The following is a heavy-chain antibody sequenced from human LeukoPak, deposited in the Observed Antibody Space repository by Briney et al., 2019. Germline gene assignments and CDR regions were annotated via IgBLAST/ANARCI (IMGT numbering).Heavy chain of an antibody. V-gene: IGHV4-4*07. D-gene: IGHD3-10*01. Sequence: SETLSLTCTVSGGSISSYYWSWIRQPAGKGLEWIGRIYTSGSTNYNPALKSRVTMSVDTSKNQSSLKLSSVTAADTAVYYCARVRFGEFHNWFDPWGQGTLVTVSS. CDR1: GGSISSYY. CDR3: ARVRFGEFHNWFDP. J-gene: IGHJ5*02. CDR2: IYTSGST.